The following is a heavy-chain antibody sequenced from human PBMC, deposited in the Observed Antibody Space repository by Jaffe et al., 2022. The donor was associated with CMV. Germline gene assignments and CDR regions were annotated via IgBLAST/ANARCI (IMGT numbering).Heavy chain of an antibody. CDR3: AKENSVAGIAGYMDV. CDR1: GFTFDDYT. CDR2: ISWDGGST. D-gene: IGHD6-19*01. V-gene: IGHV3-43*01. J-gene: IGHJ6*03. Sequence: EVQLVESGGVVVQPGGSLRLSCAASGFTFDDYTMHWVRQAPGKGLEWVSLISWDGGSTYYADSVKGRFTISRDNSKNSLYLQMNSLRTEDTALYYCAKENSVAGIAGYMDVWGKGTTVTVSS.